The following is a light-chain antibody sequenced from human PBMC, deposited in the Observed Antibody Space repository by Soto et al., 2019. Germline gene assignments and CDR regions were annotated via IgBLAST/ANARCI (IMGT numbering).Light chain of an antibody. J-gene: IGKJ4*01. CDR2: AAS. CDR1: QSISTY. Sequence: DIQMTQSPSSLSASVGDRVTITCRASQSISTYLNWYQQKPGRVPKLLIYAASSLQSGVPSRFSGSGSGTDFTLTISSLQPEDFATYYCQQSYSMPLNFGGGTKVEIK. CDR3: QQSYSMPLN. V-gene: IGKV1-39*01.